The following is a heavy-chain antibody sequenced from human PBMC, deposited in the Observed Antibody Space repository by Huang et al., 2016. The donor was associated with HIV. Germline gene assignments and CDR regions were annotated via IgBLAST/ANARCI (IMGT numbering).Heavy chain of an antibody. CDR2: IYPGDSDT. CDR1: GYTFNGYW. J-gene: IGHJ3*02. Sequence: EVQLVQSGAVVKKPGESLKISCKGSGYTFNGYWIGWVRQMPGKGLEWRGIIYPGDSDTTYSPSFQGQFTISADKSISTAYLQWSGLKASDTAMYYCARQGVGDFVVEPTGLGAFDIWGQGTMVTVSS. CDR3: ARQGVGDFVVEPTGLGAFDI. D-gene: IGHD2-2*01. V-gene: IGHV5-51*01.